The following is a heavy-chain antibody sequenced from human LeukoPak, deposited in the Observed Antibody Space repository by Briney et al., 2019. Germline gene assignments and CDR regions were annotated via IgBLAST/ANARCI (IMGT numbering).Heavy chain of an antibody. CDR3: ARDLGGYYDSSGYYYGSEYFQH. D-gene: IGHD3-22*01. J-gene: IGHJ1*01. Sequence: GGSLRLCCAASGFTFSSYEMNWARQATGKGLEWVSYISSSGSTIYYADSLKGRFTISRDNAKNSLYLQMNSLRAEDTAVYYCARDLGGYYDSSGYYYGSEYFQHWGQGTLVTVSS. CDR1: GFTFSSYE. CDR2: ISSSGSTI. V-gene: IGHV3-48*03.